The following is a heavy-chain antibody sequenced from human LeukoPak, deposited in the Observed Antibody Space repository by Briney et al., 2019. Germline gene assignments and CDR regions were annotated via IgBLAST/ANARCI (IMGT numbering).Heavy chain of an antibody. D-gene: IGHD2-2*01. Sequence: SETLSLTCAVSGGSISSSNWWSWVRQPPGKGLEWIGEIYHSGSTNYNPSLKSRVTISVDKSKNQFSLKLSSVTAADTAMYYCARCMCSSTSCYGLKNYYYYYMDVWGKGTTVTVSS. V-gene: IGHV4-4*02. CDR2: IYHSGST. CDR3: ARCMCSSTSCYGLKNYYYYYMDV. J-gene: IGHJ6*03. CDR1: GGSISSSNW.